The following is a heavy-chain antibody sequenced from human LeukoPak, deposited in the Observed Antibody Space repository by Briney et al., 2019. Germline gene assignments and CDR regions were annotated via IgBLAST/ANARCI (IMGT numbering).Heavy chain of an antibody. CDR2: ISAYNGNT. V-gene: IGHV1-18*01. CDR1: GYTFTSYG. CDR3: ARGYGSGSYWSYYHYYYMDV. Sequence: ASVKVSCKASGYTFTSYGISWVRQAPGQGLEWMGWISAYNGNTNYAQKLQGRVTMTTDTSTSTAYMELRSLRSDDTAVYYCARGYGSGSYWSYYHYYYMDVWGKGTTVTVSS. D-gene: IGHD3-10*01. J-gene: IGHJ6*03.